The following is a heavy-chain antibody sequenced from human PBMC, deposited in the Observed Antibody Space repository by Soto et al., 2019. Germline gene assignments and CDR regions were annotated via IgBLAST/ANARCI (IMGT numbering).Heavy chain of an antibody. CDR2: IYYSGST. CDR1: GGSISSSSYY. Sequence: SETLSLTCTVSGGSISSSSYYWGWIRQPPGKGLEWIGSIYYSGSTYYNPSLKSRVTISVDTSKNQFSLKLSSVTAADTAVYYCARSGVVVVPAAIPIRDEYFQHWGQGTLVTVSS. V-gene: IGHV4-39*01. J-gene: IGHJ1*01. D-gene: IGHD2-2*01. CDR3: ARSGVVVVPAAIPIRDEYFQH.